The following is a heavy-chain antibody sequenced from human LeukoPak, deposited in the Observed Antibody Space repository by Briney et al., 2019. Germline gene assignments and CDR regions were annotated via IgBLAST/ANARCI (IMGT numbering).Heavy chain of an antibody. Sequence: GGSLRLSCAASGFTFSSYAMHWVRQAPGKGLEWVAVISYDGSNKYYADSVKGRFTISRDNSKNTLYLQMNSLKTEDTAVYYCTRGRCTNGVCYMAYYFDYWGQGILVTVSS. CDR3: TRGRCTNGVCYMAYYFDY. CDR2: ISYDGSNK. CDR1: GFTFSSYA. V-gene: IGHV3-30*04. J-gene: IGHJ4*02. D-gene: IGHD2-8*01.